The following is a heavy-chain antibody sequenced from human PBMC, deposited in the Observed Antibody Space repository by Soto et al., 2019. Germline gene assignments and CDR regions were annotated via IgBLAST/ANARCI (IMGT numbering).Heavy chain of an antibody. V-gene: IGHV6-1*01. J-gene: IGHJ3*02. Sequence: SQTLSLTCAISGDSVSSNSAAWSWLRQSPSRGREWLGRTYYRSKWYYDYAVAVKSRIMFNXETSKNQFSLQLNSVTPEDTAVYYCARDLSSGYYCGNLVCDALDMWGQGTMVTVSS. CDR3: ARDLSSGYYCGNLVCDALDM. CDR2: TYYRSKWYY. CDR1: GDSVSSNSAA. D-gene: IGHD3-22*01.